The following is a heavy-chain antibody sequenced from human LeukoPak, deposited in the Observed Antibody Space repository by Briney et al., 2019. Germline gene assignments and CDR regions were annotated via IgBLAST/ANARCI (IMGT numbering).Heavy chain of an antibody. J-gene: IGHJ4*02. CDR1: GFSFISYW. V-gene: IGHV3-7*01. Sequence: GGSLRLSCAASGFSFISYWMSWVRQAPGKGLEWVANIKQDGSAKNYVDSVKGRFTLSRDNAKNSLYLQLNSLRAEDTAVYYCAGCAGNSCYFDYWVQGTLVSVSS. CDR3: AGCAGNSCYFDY. D-gene: IGHD1-1*01. CDR2: IKQDGSAK.